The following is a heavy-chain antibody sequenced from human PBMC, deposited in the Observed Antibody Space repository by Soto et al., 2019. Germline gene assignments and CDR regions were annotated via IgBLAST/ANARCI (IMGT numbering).Heavy chain of an antibody. V-gene: IGHV3-30*18. D-gene: IGHD3-10*01. J-gene: IGHJ1*01. Sequence: QVQLVESGGGVVQPGRSLRLSCAASGFTFSSYGMHWVRQAPGKGLEWVAVISYDGSNKYYADSVKGRFTISRDNSKNTLYVQMNSLRAEDTAVYYCAKDLLAHGGEYFQHWGQGTLVTVSS. CDR2: ISYDGSNK. CDR1: GFTFSSYG. CDR3: AKDLLAHGGEYFQH.